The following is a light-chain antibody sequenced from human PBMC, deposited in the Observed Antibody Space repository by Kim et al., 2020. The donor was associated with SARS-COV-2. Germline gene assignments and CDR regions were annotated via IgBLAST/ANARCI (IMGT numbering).Light chain of an antibody. CDR3: LQALQNPLT. CDR1: QSLLYSNGYNY. V-gene: IGKV2-28*01. Sequence: DIVLTQSPLSLPVTPGEPASISCRSSQSLLYSNGYNYLDWYLQMPGQPPQLLIYLGSNRASGVPDRFSGSGVGTDFTLKISRVEAEDVGVYYCLQALQNPLTFGGGTKVDIK. CDR2: LGS. J-gene: IGKJ4*01.